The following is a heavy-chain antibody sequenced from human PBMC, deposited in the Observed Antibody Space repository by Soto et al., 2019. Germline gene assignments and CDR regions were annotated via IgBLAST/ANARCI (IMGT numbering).Heavy chain of an antibody. CDR3: AQDYGDPDYYYYYYMDV. J-gene: IGHJ6*03. CDR1: GGTFSSYT. Sequence: ASVKVSCKASGGTFSSYTISWVRQAPGQGLEWMGRIIPILGIANYAQKFQGRVTITADKSTSTAYMELSSLRSEDTAVYYCAQDYGDPDYYYYYYMDVWGKGTTVTVSS. CDR2: IIPILGIA. V-gene: IGHV1-69*02. D-gene: IGHD4-17*01.